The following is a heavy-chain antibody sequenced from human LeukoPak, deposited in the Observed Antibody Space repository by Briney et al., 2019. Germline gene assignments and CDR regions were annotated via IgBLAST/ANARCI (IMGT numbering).Heavy chain of an antibody. V-gene: IGHV1-24*01. CDR2: FDPEDGET. J-gene: IGHJ5*02. CDR1: GYTLTELS. CDR3: ARDWTTVTTFNWFDP. D-gene: IGHD4-11*01. Sequence: ASVKVSCKVSGYTLTELSMRWVRQAPGKGLEWMGGFDPEDGETIYAQKFQGRVTMTEDTSTDTAYMELSSLRSEDTAVYYCARDWTTVTTFNWFDPWGQGTLVTVSS.